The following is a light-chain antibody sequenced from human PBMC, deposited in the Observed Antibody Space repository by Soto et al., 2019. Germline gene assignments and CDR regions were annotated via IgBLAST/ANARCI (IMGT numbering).Light chain of an antibody. V-gene: IGKV3-15*01. J-gene: IGKJ4*01. CDR3: KQYGSSPFT. CDR2: GAS. Sequence: EIVMTQSPATLSVSPAERATLSCRASQSVSSNLTWYQQKPGXAPRLLIXGASTTATAIPARFSGSGSGTDLTLTISRTETEDFAVYYCKQYGSSPFTFGGGTKVDIK. CDR1: QSVSSN.